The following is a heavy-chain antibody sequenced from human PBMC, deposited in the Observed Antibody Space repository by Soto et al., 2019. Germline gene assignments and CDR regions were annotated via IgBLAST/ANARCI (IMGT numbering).Heavy chain of an antibody. D-gene: IGHD3-22*01. Sequence: GESLKISCEGSGSSFTSYWIGWVGQMPGKGLEWMGIIYPGDSDTRYSPSFQGQVTISADKSISTAYLQWSSLKASDTAMYYCARLYREYYDTSAYQYFDYWGQGTLVTVSS. CDR1: GSSFTSYW. CDR2: IYPGDSDT. V-gene: IGHV5-51*01. CDR3: ARLYREYYDTSAYQYFDY. J-gene: IGHJ4*02.